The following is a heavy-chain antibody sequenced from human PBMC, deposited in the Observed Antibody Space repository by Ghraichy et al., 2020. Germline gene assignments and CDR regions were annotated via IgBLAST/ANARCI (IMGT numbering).Heavy chain of an antibody. CDR1: GFTFSNYW. J-gene: IGHJ6*02. Sequence: LSLTCAASGFTFSNYWMHWVRQGPGKGLVWVSRINSNGISTNYADSVKGRFTISRDNAKNTLYLQMNSLRAEDTAVYYCAREVTTSGRPLDYYGMDVWGQGTTVTVSS. V-gene: IGHV3-74*01. D-gene: IGHD3-22*01. CDR3: AREVTTSGRPLDYYGMDV. CDR2: INSNGIST.